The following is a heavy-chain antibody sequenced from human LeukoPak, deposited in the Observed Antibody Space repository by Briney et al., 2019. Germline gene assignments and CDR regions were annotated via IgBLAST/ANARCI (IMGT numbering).Heavy chain of an antibody. Sequence: PGGSLRLSCAASGFTFSSYWMHWVRQAPGKGLVWVSRINSDGSSTSYADSVKGRFTISRDNAKNTLYLQMNSLRAEDTAVYYCARAVDFWSGSSFDYWGQGTLVTASS. CDR3: ARAVDFWSGSSFDY. D-gene: IGHD3-3*01. CDR2: INSDGSST. V-gene: IGHV3-74*01. CDR1: GFTFSSYW. J-gene: IGHJ4*02.